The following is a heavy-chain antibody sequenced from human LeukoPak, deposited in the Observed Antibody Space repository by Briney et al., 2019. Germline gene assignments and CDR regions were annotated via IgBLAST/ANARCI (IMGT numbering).Heavy chain of an antibody. CDR3: ARVSYYYGSGSYNNWFDP. V-gene: IGHV1-69*01. CDR1: GGSFNRNA. Sequence: GSSVKVSCKASGGSFNRNAVSWVRQAPGQGLEWMGGIISMFPTPNYAQKFQDRVTITADESTTTVYMELSSLRSEDTAVYYCARVSYYYGSGSYNNWFDPWGQGTLVTVSS. CDR2: IISMFPTP. D-gene: IGHD3-10*01. J-gene: IGHJ5*02.